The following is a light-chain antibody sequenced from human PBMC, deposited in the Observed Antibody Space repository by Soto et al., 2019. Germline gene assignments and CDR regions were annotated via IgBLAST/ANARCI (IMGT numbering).Light chain of an antibody. CDR1: LSVSTN. Sequence: DIILTQSPAIVSVSPGERATLSCRASLSVSTNLAWYQHKHGQAPRLLIYGASTRVTDIPARFSGSGSGTDFTLTITYLKSEECGVYYCQQYDKSLPPVTFGGGTKVEI. CDR3: QQYDKSLPPVT. CDR2: GAS. V-gene: IGKV3-15*01. J-gene: IGKJ4*01.